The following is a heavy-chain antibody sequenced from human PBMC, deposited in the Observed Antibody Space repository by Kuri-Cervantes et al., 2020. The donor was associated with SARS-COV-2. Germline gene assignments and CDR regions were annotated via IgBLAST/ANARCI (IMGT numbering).Heavy chain of an antibody. CDR3: ARDSGPIFGVVTYKPEDWFDP. J-gene: IGHJ5*02. D-gene: IGHD3-3*01. V-gene: IGHV6-1*01. Sequence: SQTLSLTCAISGDSVSSNSAAWNWIRQSPSRGLEWLGRTYYRSKWYNDYEVSVKSRITINPDTSKNQFSLQLNSVTPEDTAVYYCARDSGPIFGVVTYKPEDWFDPWGQGTLVTVSS. CDR2: TYYRSKWYN. CDR1: GDSVSSNSAA.